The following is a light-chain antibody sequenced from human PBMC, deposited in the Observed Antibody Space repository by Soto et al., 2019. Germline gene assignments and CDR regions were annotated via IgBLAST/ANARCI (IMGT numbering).Light chain of an antibody. CDR2: DAS. V-gene: IGKV3-11*01. J-gene: IGKJ4*01. CDR3: QQRSNWLLT. CDR1: QSVSSY. Sequence: EIVLTQSPATLSLSPGERATLSCRASQSVSSYLAWYQQKPGQAPRLLIYDASNRATGIPARFSGSGSGTDFTLTISSLEPEDFVVYDCQQRSNWLLTFGGGTKVEIK.